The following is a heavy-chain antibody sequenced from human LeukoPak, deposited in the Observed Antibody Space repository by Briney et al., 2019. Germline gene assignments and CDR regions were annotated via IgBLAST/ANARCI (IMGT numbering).Heavy chain of an antibody. J-gene: IGHJ3*02. CDR1: GGSISSGGYS. CDR3: ASFTVTTSAFDI. V-gene: IGHV4-30-2*01. D-gene: IGHD4-17*01. CDR2: IYHSGST. Sequence: SQTLSLTCAVSGGSISSGGYSWSWIRQPPGKGPEWIGYIYHSGSTYYNPSLKSRVTISVDRSKNQFSLKLSSVTAADTAVYYCASFTVTTSAFDIWGQGTMVTVSS.